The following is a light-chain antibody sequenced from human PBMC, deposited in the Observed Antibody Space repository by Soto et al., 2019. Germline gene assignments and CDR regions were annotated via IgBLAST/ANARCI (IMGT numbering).Light chain of an antibody. CDR1: QGISRW. Sequence: DIQMTQSPSTLSASVGDRVTITCRARQGISRWLAWYQQKPGRAPKLLIYEASILESGVPSRFSGSGSGTEFTLTISSLQPSDFATYYCQQSNSKSWTFGQGTRVEIK. CDR3: QQSNSKSWT. J-gene: IGKJ1*01. V-gene: IGKV1-5*01. CDR2: EAS.